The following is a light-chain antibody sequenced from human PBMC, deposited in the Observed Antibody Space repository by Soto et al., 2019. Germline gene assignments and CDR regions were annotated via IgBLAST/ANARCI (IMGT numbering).Light chain of an antibody. CDR2: CAS. Sequence: EIVLTQSPGTLSLSPGERATLSCRASQSVSTSYLARYQQKPGQAPRLLICCASSRATGSPARFSGSGSGAAFTLTISRLEPEDFAVYYCQQYGSVPLTFGGGTKVEMK. J-gene: IGKJ4*01. V-gene: IGKV3-20*01. CDR1: QSVSTSY. CDR3: QQYGSVPLT.